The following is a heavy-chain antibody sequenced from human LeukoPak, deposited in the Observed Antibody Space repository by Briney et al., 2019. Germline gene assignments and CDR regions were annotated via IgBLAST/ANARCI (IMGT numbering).Heavy chain of an antibody. CDR3: ARQMVRGVTPDY. J-gene: IGHJ4*02. CDR1: GGSISSSSYY. CDR2: IYYSGST. Sequence: PSETLSLTCTVSGGSISSSSYYWGWIRQPPGKGLEWIGSIYYSGSTYYSPSLKSRVTISVDTSKNQFSLKLSSVTAADTAVYYCARQMVRGVTPDYWGQGTLVTVSS. V-gene: IGHV4-39*01. D-gene: IGHD3-10*01.